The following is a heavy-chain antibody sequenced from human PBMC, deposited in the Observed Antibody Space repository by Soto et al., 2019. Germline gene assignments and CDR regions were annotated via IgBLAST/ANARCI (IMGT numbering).Heavy chain of an antibody. D-gene: IGHD3-10*01. CDR3: AKAGGGLGDFVEH. CDR1: GFSFGSYG. Sequence: PGGSLRLSCVASGFSFGSYGMHWVRQAPGKELEWVAGVFYDGSEKFYGDSVKGRFTISRENAKNTLELQMKSLRKEDTALYYCAKAGGGLGDFVEHWGQGTPVTVSS. J-gene: IGHJ4*02. V-gene: IGHV3-30*18. CDR2: VFYDGSEK.